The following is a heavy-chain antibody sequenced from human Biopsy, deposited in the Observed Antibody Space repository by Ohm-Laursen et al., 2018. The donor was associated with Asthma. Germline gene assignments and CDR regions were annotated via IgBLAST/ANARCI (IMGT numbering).Heavy chain of an antibody. V-gene: IGHV4-34*01. CDR2: TNERGVT. CDR1: PGSFSGFY. J-gene: IGHJ6*02. Sequence: SDTLSLTCDVYPGSFSGFYWTWIRQSPEKGLEWIGETNERGVTNNNPSLKSRVIISIDTYWNRVSLKLTSVTAADTAVYYCARGPELDVWGQGTTATVSS. CDR3: ARGPELDV.